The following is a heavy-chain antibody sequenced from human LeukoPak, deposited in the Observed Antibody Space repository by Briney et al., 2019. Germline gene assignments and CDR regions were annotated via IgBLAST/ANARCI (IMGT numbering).Heavy chain of an antibody. D-gene: IGHD4-17*01. Sequence: GESLKISCRYIFASYWIGWVRQMPGKGLEWVGIIYPGDSDTRYSPSFQGQVTISTDKSISTAYLQWSSLKASDTAMYYCARLMTTVTKAGFDYWGQGTLVTISS. CDR3: ARLMTTVTKAGFDY. V-gene: IGHV5-51*01. J-gene: IGHJ4*02. CDR1: YIFASYW. CDR2: IYPGDSDT.